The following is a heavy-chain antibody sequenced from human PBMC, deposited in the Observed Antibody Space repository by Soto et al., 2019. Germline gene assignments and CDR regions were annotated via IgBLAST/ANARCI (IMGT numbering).Heavy chain of an antibody. J-gene: IGHJ6*02. CDR1: GASVSSGGYY. V-gene: IGHV4-31*03. D-gene: IGHD6-13*01. Sequence: ASETLSLTCTVSGASVSSGGYYWNWIRQHPGKGLEWIGYFYDSGSTHYNPSLKSRVTISVDTSKNQFSLKVSSVTAADTAVYFCGRVVYSSSWSYGMDDWGHGTTVTVSS. CDR3: GRVVYSSSWSYGMDD. CDR2: FYDSGST.